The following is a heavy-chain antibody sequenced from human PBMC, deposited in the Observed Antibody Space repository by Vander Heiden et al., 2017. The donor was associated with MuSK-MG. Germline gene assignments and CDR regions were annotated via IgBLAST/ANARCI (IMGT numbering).Heavy chain of an antibody. Sequence: VISYDGSNKYYADSVKGRFTISRDNSKNTMYLQMNRMRAEDTAVYYCARWPYSKYACFDYWVQGTLVTDSS. CDR3: ARWPYSKYACFDY. D-gene: IGHD4-4*01. CDR2: ISYDGSNK. V-gene: IGHV3-30*03. J-gene: IGHJ4*02.